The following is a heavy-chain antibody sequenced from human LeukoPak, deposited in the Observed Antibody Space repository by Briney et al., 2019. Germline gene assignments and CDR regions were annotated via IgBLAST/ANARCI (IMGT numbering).Heavy chain of an antibody. CDR1: GGSISSGSYY. CDR2: IYTGGST. D-gene: IGHD3-9*01. V-gene: IGHV4-61*02. Sequence: SETLSLTCTVSGGSISSGSYYWSWIRQPAGEGLEWIGRIYTGGSTNYNPSLKSRVTISVDTSKNQFSLKLSSVTAADTAVHCCARELVIISNYFDYWGQGTLVTVSS. J-gene: IGHJ4*02. CDR3: ARELVIISNYFDY.